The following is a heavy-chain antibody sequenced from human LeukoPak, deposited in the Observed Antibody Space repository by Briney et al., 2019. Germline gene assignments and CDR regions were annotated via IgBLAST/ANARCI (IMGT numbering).Heavy chain of an antibody. V-gene: IGHV4-59*12. Sequence: SETLSLICTVSGGSISSYSWTWIRQPPGKGLEWIGYIYNNGNTNYNPSLKSRVTVSVDTSKNQFSLKLSSVTAADTAVYYCARGIRSSIAAAGTYYFDYWGQGTLVTVSS. D-gene: IGHD6-13*01. J-gene: IGHJ4*02. CDR3: ARGIRSSIAAAGTYYFDY. CDR1: GGSISSYS. CDR2: IYNNGNT.